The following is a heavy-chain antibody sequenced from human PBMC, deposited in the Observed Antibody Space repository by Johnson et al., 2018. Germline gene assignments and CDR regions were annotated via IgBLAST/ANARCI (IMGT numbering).Heavy chain of an antibody. Sequence: QVQLVESGGGVVQPGRSLRLSCAASGFTFSSYAMHWVRQAPGKGLEWVAVISYDGSNKYYADSVKGRFTISRDNYKNTLYLQMNSLRAEDTAVYYCVNGPFYYISGTYLQDWGQGTLVTVSA. CDR3: VNGPFYYISGTYLQD. D-gene: IGHD3-10*01. J-gene: IGHJ1*01. CDR2: ISYDGSNK. CDR1: GFTFSSYA. V-gene: IGHV3-30-3*01.